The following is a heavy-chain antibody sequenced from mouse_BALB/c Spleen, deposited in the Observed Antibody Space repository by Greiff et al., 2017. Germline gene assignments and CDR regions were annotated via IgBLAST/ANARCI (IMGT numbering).Heavy chain of an antibody. CDR3: TRGHYYGAY. J-gene: IGHJ3*01. D-gene: IGHD1-2*01. CDR1: GYTFTSYY. Sequence: LQQSGASVKLFCKASGYTFTSYYMYWVKQRPGQSLELIGEINPSNGGTNFNEKFKSKATLTVDKSSSTAYMQLSSLTSEDSAVYYCTRGHYYGAYWGQGTLVTVSA. CDR2: INPSNGGT. V-gene: IGHV1S16*01.